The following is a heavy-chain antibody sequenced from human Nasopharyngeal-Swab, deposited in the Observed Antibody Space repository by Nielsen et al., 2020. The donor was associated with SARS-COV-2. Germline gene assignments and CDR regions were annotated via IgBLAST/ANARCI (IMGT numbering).Heavy chain of an antibody. J-gene: IGHJ6*02. CDR1: GYTFNNYY. Sequence: ASVKVSCKASGYTFNNYYIHWVRQAPGQGLEWMGMINPGSGGTNYAQKVQGRVTMTRDTSTSTVFMDLSSLRSEDTAVYYCARRGRCSGSSCDKDGWGQGTTVTVSS. D-gene: IGHD2-2*02. CDR3: ARRGRCSGSSCDKDG. V-gene: IGHV1-46*02. CDR2: INPGSGGT.